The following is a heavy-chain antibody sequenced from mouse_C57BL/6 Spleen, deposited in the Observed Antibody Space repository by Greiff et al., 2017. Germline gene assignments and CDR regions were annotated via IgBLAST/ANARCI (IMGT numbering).Heavy chain of an antibody. V-gene: IGHV1-55*01. Sequence: VQLQQPGAELVKPGASVKMSCKASGYTFTSYWITWVKQRPGQGLEWIGDIYPGSGSTNYNEKFKSKATLTVDTSSSTAYMQLSSLTSEDSAVYYCARRDGSSPYAMDYWGQGTSVTVSS. CDR3: ARRDGSSPYAMDY. J-gene: IGHJ4*01. D-gene: IGHD1-1*01. CDR2: IYPGSGST. CDR1: GYTFTSYW.